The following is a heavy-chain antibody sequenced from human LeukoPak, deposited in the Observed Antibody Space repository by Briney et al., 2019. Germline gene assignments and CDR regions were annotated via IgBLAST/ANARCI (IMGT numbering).Heavy chain of an antibody. Sequence: GESLKISCKGSGYSFTSYWIGWVRQMPGKGLEWMGIIYPGDSDTRYSPSFQGQVTISADKSISTAYLQWSSLKASDTAMYYCARELSGYGKFNWFDPWGQGTLVTVSS. CDR2: IYPGDSDT. CDR1: GYSFTSYW. CDR3: ARELSGYGKFNWFDP. J-gene: IGHJ5*02. V-gene: IGHV5-51*01. D-gene: IGHD5-12*01.